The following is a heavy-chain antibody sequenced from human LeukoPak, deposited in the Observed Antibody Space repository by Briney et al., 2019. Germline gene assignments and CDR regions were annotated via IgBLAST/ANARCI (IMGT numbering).Heavy chain of an antibody. Sequence: GGSLRLSCAASGFTFSSYGMHWVRQAPGKGLEWVAVISYDGSNKYYADSVKGRFTISRDNSKNTLYLQMNSLRAEDTAVYYCEGWFDAFDIWGQGTMVTVSS. CDR2: ISYDGSNK. J-gene: IGHJ3*02. CDR3: EGWFDAFDI. D-gene: IGHD2-15*01. CDR1: GFTFSSYG. V-gene: IGHV3-30*03.